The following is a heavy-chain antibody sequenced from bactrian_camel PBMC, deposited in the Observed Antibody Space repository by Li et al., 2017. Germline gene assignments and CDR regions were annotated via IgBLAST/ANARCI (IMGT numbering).Heavy chain of an antibody. V-gene: IGHV3S26*01. D-gene: IGHD6*01. J-gene: IGHJ4*01. CDR1: GYTYSTYC. Sequence: QLVESGGGSVQTGGSLRLSCAASGYTYSTYCMAWFRQGPGKEREGVAFIDDGDSRRGYAHSVKGRFTISKDNAKKTLYLQMNNLRPEDTATYYCARDLYGGSGFCTSGAGTSVFVPGRMWGQGTQVTVS. CDR2: IDDGDSRR. CDR3: ARDLYGGSGFCTSGAGTSVFVPGRM.